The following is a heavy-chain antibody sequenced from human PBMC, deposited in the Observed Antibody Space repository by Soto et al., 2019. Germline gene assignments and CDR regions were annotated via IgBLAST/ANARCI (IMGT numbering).Heavy chain of an antibody. D-gene: IGHD2-15*01. CDR1: GGSISSSSYY. J-gene: IGHJ4*02. V-gene: IGHV4-39*07. Sequence: SETLSLTCTVSGGSISSSSYYWGWIRQPPGKGLEWIGCIYFSGNTYYNPSLKSRITISVDTSKNQFSLKLMSVTAADTAVYYGARDHSGAGYFDSWGQGTLVTVSS. CDR3: ARDHSGAGYFDS. CDR2: IYFSGNT.